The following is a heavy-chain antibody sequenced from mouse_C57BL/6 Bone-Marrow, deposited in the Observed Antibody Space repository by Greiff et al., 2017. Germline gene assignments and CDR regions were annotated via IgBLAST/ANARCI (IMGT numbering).Heavy chain of an antibody. CDR1: GYTFTSYW. CDR3: AHRVRYRYFDV. Sequence: VQLQQPGAELVKPGASVKMSCKASGYTFTSYWITWVKQRPGQGLEWIGDIYPGSGSTNYNVKFKSKATLTVATSSSTAYMQLSSLTSEDSAVYYCAHRVRYRYFDVWGTGTTVTVSS. D-gene: IGHD2-14*01. CDR2: IYPGSGST. J-gene: IGHJ1*03. V-gene: IGHV1-55*01.